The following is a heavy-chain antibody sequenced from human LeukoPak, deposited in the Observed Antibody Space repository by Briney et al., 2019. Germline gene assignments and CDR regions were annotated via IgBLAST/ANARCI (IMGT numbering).Heavy chain of an antibody. CDR1: GFTFSNYE. D-gene: IGHD5-24*01. CDR3: ASPTFSTNYYYYCMDV. CDR2: ISISGSSI. Sequence: GGSLRLSCAASGFTFSNYEMNWVRQAPGKGLEWVSYISISGSSIYYADSVKGRFTISRDNAKNSLYLQMNSLRAEDTAVYYCASPTFSTNYYYYCMDVWGKGTTVTVSS. V-gene: IGHV3-48*03. J-gene: IGHJ6*03.